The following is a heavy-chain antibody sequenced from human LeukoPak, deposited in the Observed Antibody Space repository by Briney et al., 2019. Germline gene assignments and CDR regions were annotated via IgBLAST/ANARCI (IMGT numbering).Heavy chain of an antibody. CDR1: GGTFSSYA. CDR3: ATTRTVWSGYYTAFDY. V-gene: IGHV1-69*05. Sequence: ASVKVSCKASGGTFSSYAISWVRQAPGQGLEWMGGIIHIFGTANYAQKFQGRVTITTDESTSTAYMELSSLRSEDTAVYYCATTRTVWSGYYTAFDYWGQGTLVTVSS. CDR2: IIHIFGTA. D-gene: IGHD3-3*01. J-gene: IGHJ4*02.